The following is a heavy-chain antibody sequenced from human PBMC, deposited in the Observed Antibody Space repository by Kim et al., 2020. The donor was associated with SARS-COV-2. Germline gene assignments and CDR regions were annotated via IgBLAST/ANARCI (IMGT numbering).Heavy chain of an antibody. J-gene: IGHJ4*02. V-gene: IGHV1-24*01. D-gene: IGHD5-12*01. Sequence: YAQKFQGRVTMTEDTSTDTAYMELSSLRSEDTAVYYCATPSLVATIYFDYSGQGTLVTVSS. CDR3: ATPSLVATIYFDY.